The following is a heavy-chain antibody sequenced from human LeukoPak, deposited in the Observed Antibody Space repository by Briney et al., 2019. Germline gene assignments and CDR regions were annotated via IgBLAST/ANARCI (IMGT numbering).Heavy chain of an antibody. Sequence: GGSLRLSCAASGFTFSSYARHWVRQAPGKGLEWVAVLSYDGSNKYYADSVKGRFTISRDNSKNTLYLQMNSLRAEDTAVYYCARGGGSGRYGLPFDHWGQGTLVTVSS. CDR1: GFTFSSYA. CDR2: LSYDGSNK. D-gene: IGHD6-13*01. J-gene: IGHJ4*02. CDR3: ARGGGSGRYGLPFDH. V-gene: IGHV3-30*04.